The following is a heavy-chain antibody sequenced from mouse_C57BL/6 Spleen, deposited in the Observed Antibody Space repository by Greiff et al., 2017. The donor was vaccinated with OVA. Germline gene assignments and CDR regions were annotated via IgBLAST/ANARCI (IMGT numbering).Heavy chain of an antibody. D-gene: IGHD1-1*01. CDR1: GYSITSGYY. Sequence: EVQRVESGPGLVKPSQSLSLTCSVTGYSITSGYYWNWIRQFPGNKLEWMGYISYDGSNNYNPSLKKRIAITRDTSKNQFFLKLNSVTTEDTATDYCARGDYGSRFAYWGQGTLVTVSA. CDR3: ARGDYGSRFAY. J-gene: IGHJ3*01. V-gene: IGHV3-6*01. CDR2: ISYDGSN.